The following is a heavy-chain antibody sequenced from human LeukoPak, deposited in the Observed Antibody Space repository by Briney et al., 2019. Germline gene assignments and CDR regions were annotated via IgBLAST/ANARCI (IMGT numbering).Heavy chain of an antibody. CDR3: ARGPGSRGIFDY. D-gene: IGHD3-10*01. V-gene: IGHV3-53*01. J-gene: IGHJ4*02. CDR2: LYTGGDT. Sequence: GGSLRLTCAVSGFSVSAHYMSGVRQAPGKGLECVSFLYTGGDTYYADSVKGRFTISRDNSKNTLYLQMNGLRAEDTAVYYCARGPGSRGIFDYWGQGTLVTVSS. CDR1: GFSVSAHY.